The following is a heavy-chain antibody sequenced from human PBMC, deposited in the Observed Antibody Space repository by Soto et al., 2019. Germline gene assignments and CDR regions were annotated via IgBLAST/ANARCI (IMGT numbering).Heavy chain of an antibody. Sequence: SETLSLTCGVYGGSFSDYWWSWIRQPPGRGLEWIGEINYSGSTHYNPSLKSRVTIPVDTSKKQVSLKVTSVTAADTAVYFCARDQLEGNWFAPWGQGTLVTVSS. CDR1: GGSFSDYW. CDR2: INYSGST. D-gene: IGHD1-1*01. V-gene: IGHV4-34*01. J-gene: IGHJ5*02. CDR3: ARDQLEGNWFAP.